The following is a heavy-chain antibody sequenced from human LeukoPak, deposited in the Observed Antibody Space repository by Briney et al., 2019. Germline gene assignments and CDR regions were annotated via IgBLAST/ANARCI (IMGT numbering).Heavy chain of an antibody. J-gene: IGHJ5*02. CDR1: GYTFTSYA. CDR2: INAGNGNT. D-gene: IGHD2-15*01. Sequence: ASVKVSCKASGYTFTSYAMHWVRQAPGQRLEWMGWINAGNGNTKYSQKFQGRVTITRNTSISTAYMELSSLRSEDTAVYYCARGYCSGGSCYSYANNWFDPWGQGTLVTVSS. CDR3: ARGYCSGGSCYSYANNWFDP. V-gene: IGHV1-3*01.